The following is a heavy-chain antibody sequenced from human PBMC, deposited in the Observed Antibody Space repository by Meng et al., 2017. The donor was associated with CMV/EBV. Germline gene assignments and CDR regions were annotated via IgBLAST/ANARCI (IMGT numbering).Heavy chain of an antibody. CDR2: IYYRGSI. V-gene: IGHV4-28*05. D-gene: IGHD6-13*01. Sequence: SETLSLTFAVSGYSISSSNWWGWIRQPPGKGLEWIGYIYYRGSIYYNPSLKSRVTMSVDTSKNQFSLKLNSVTAVDTAVYYCARSNGYSSSWYYFDYWGQGTLVTVSS. CDR1: GYSISSSNW. J-gene: IGHJ4*02. CDR3: ARSNGYSSSWYYFDY.